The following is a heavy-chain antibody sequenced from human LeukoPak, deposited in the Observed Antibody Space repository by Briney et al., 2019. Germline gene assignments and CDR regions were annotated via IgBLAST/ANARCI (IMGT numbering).Heavy chain of an antibody. J-gene: IGHJ3*02. D-gene: IGHD1-26*01. Sequence: GGSLRLSCAASGFTFSTYSMNWVRQAPGKGLEWVSSISSSGSTIYYADSVKGRFTISRDNSKNTLYLQMNSLRAEDTAVYYCAKDGRLDAFDIWGQGTMVTVSS. CDR1: GFTFSTYS. CDR2: ISSSGSTI. CDR3: AKDGRLDAFDI. V-gene: IGHV3-21*04.